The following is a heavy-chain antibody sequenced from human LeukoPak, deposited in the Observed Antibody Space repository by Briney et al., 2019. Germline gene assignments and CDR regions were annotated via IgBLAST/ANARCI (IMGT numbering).Heavy chain of an antibody. CDR1: GFTFSSYG. Sequence: PGGSLRLSCAASGFTFSSYGMHWVRQAPGKGLEWVAFIRYDGSNKYYADSVKGRFTISRDNSKNTLYLQMNSLRAEDTAVYYCAKDWGVAGTLGVFDYWGQGTLVTVSS. CDR3: AKDWGVAGTLGVFDY. V-gene: IGHV3-30*02. CDR2: IRYDGSNK. J-gene: IGHJ4*02. D-gene: IGHD6-19*01.